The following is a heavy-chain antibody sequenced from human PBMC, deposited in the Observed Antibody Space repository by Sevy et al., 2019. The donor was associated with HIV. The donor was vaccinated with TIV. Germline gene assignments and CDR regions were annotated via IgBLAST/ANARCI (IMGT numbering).Heavy chain of an antibody. J-gene: IGHJ4*02. CDR1: GYTFTSYG. V-gene: IGHV1-18*04. Sequence: ASVKVSCKASGYTFTSYGISWVRQAPGQGLEWMGWISAYNGNTNYAQKLQGRVTMTTDTSTSTAYMELRSLRSDDTAVYYCARDPTSSHGYSYGRVDYWGQGTLVTVSS. CDR2: ISAYNGNT. D-gene: IGHD5-18*01. CDR3: ARDPTSSHGYSYGRVDY.